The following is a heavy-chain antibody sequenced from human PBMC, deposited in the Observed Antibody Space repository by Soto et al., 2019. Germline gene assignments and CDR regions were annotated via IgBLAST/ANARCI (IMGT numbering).Heavy chain of an antibody. CDR2: ISAYNGKT. Sequence: GASVKVSCKASGYTFTSYGISWVRQAPGQGLEWMGWISAYNGKTNYAQNVQGRVTMTTDTSTSTAYMELRSLRSDDTAMYYCARVPIHSTTKIVVVISNLFDYWGHGALVTVSS. CDR1: GYTFTSYG. V-gene: IGHV1-18*01. CDR3: ARVPIHSTTKIVVVISNLFDY. D-gene: IGHD3-22*01. J-gene: IGHJ4*01.